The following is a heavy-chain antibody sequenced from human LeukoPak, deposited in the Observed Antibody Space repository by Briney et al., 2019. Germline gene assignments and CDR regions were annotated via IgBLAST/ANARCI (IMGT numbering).Heavy chain of an antibody. CDR3: ARGRNKMLRGAIGADTKYYSCYYMDV. CDR2: INQDGSEK. J-gene: IGHJ6*03. D-gene: IGHD3-10*01. CDR1: GFTFRSYW. Sequence: GGSLRLSCAASGFTFRSYWMSWVRQAPGKGLEWVANINQDGSEKYYVDSVKGRFTISRDNAKNSLYLQMNSLRAEDTAVYYCARGRNKMLRGAIGADTKYYSCYYMDVWGKGTTVTVSS. V-gene: IGHV3-7*01.